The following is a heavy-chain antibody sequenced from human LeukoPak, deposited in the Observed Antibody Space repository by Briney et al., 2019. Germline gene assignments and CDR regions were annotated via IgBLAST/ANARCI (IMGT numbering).Heavy chain of an antibody. CDR1: GYTFTSYD. J-gene: IGHJ4*02. V-gene: IGHV1-8*01. Sequence: ASVQVSCQASGYTFTSYDINWVRQATGQGVEWMGWMNPNSGNTGYAQKFQGRVTMTRNTSLSPAYMELSRLRSQDKAVFYCGGGRGSNFDYWGQGTLVTVSS. CDR3: GGGRGSNFDY. D-gene: IGHD2-2*01. CDR2: MNPNSGNT.